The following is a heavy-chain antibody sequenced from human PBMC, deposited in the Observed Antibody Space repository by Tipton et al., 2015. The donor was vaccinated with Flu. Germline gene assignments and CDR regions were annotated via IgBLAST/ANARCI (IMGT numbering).Heavy chain of an antibody. CDR2: IKQDGSQI. V-gene: IGHV3-7*01. Sequence: QLVQSGGGLVQPGGSLRLSCAASGFTFSDYWMSWVRQAPGKGLESVANIKQDGSQIYYVDSVKGRFTISRDNAKNSLYLQMNSLRADDTALYYCARKGLPDHWGQGTLVTVSS. CDR1: GFTFSDYW. J-gene: IGHJ4*02. CDR3: ARKGLPDH.